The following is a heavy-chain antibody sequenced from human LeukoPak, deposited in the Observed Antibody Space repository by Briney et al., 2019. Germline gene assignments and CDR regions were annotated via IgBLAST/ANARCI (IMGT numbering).Heavy chain of an antibody. D-gene: IGHD5-12*01. CDR2: IIPIFGTA. V-gene: IGHV1-69*13. J-gene: IGHJ3*02. Sequence: SVKVSCKASGGTFSSYAISWVRQAPGQGLEWMGGIIPIFGTANYAQKFQGRVTITADESTSTAYMELSSLRSEDTAVYYCARDRSPKADIVAPGDDAFDIWGQGTMVTVSS. CDR1: GGTFSSYA. CDR3: ARDRSPKADIVAPGDDAFDI.